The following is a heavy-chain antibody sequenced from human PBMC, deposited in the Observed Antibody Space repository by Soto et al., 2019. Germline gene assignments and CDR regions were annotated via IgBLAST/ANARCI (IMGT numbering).Heavy chain of an antibody. D-gene: IGHD3-3*01. Sequence: QVQLVQCGAEEKKPGASVKVSCTASRYTFTNCAILWVRQAHGQRLEWMGWINAGNGNTKYSEKFQGRVTITRDTFASTAYMEVSSLRYEDTAVYYCARGFPLWFDPWGQGTLVTVSS. J-gene: IGHJ5*02. CDR3: ARGFPLWFDP. CDR2: INAGNGNT. V-gene: IGHV1-3*05. CDR1: RYTFTNCA.